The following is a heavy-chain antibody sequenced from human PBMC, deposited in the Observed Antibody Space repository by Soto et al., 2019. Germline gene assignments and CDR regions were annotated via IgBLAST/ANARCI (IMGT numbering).Heavy chain of an antibody. Sequence: SETLSLTCAVSGGSISSGGYSWSWIRQPPGKGLEWIGYIYYSGSTNYNPSLKSRVTISVDTSKNQFSLKLSSVTAADTAVYYCARLFNRNYCSSTSCYGPYYYYYMDVWGKGTTVTVSS. CDR2: IYYSGST. J-gene: IGHJ6*03. CDR3: ARLFNRNYCSSTSCYGPYYYYYMDV. V-gene: IGHV4-61*08. CDR1: GGSISSGGYS. D-gene: IGHD2-2*01.